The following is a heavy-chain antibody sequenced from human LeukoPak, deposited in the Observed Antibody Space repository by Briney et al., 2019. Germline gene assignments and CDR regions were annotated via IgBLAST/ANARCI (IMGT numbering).Heavy chain of an antibody. D-gene: IGHD3-10*01. CDR3: ARGPPNYYGSGSPFDY. CDR1: GGSFSGYY. J-gene: IGHJ4*02. Sequence: SETLSLTCAVYGGSFSGYYWSWIRQPPGKGLEWIGEINHSGSTNYNPSLKSRVTISVDTSKNQFSLKLSSVTAADTAVYYCARGPPNYYGSGSPFDYWGQGTLVTVSS. V-gene: IGHV4-34*01. CDR2: INHSGST.